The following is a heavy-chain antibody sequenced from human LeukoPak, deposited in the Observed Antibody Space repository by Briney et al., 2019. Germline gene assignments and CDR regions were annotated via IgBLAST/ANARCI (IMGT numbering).Heavy chain of an antibody. J-gene: IGHJ3*02. V-gene: IGHV3-30-3*01. CDR3: ARGYFTMVRGAPI. D-gene: IGHD3-10*01. CDR1: GFTFSSYV. CDR2: ISYDGSNK. Sequence: GGSLRLSCAASGFTFSSYVMSWVRQAPGKGLEWVAVISYDGSNKYYADSVKGRFTISRDNSKNTLYLQMNSLRAEDTAVYYCARGYFTMVRGAPIWGQGTMVTPSA.